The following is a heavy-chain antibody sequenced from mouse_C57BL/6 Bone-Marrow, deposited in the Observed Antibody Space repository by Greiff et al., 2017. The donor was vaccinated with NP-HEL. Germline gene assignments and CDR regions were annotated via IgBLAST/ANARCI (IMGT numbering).Heavy chain of an antibody. Sequence: QVQLQQPGAELVKPGASVKLSCKASGYTFTSYWMQWVKQRPGQGLEWIGEIDPSDSYTNYNQKFKGKATLTVDTSSSTAYMQLSSLTSEDSAVYYCARPYYGNSWFAYWGQGTLVTVSA. CDR3: ARPYYGNSWFAY. D-gene: IGHD2-10*01. V-gene: IGHV1-50*01. J-gene: IGHJ3*01. CDR2: IDPSDSYT. CDR1: GYTFTSYW.